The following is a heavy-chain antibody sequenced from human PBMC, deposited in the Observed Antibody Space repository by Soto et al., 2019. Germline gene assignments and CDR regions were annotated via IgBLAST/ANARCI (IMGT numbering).Heavy chain of an antibody. V-gene: IGHV4-34*01. Sequence: SETLSLTCAVYGGSFSGYYWSRIRQPPGKGLEWIGEINHSGSTNYNPSLKSRVTISVDTSKNQFSLKLSSVTAADTAVYYCATTQEYSGYDRWGQGTLVTVSS. J-gene: IGHJ4*02. CDR3: ATTQEYSGYDR. D-gene: IGHD5-12*01. CDR1: GGSFSGYY. CDR2: INHSGST.